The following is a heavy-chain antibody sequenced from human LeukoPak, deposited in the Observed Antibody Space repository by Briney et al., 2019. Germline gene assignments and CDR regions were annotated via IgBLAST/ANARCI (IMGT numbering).Heavy chain of an antibody. CDR2: SGYDGLNE. J-gene: IGHJ4*02. D-gene: IGHD3-16*01. CDR1: GFTVSSNS. V-gene: IGHV3-30*02. CDR3: VKGLDGLGTPL. Sequence: GGSLRLSCTVSGFTVSSNSMSWVRQAPGKGLEWVSFSGYDGLNEFYADSVKGRFSMSRDNSENTAYLLMSSLRADDTSTYYCVKGLDGLGTPLWGQGTLVIVSS.